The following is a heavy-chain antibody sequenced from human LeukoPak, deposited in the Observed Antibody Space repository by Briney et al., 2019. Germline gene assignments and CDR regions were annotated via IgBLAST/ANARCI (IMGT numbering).Heavy chain of an antibody. CDR3: ATHGPAVAGGFDP. J-gene: IGHJ5*02. D-gene: IGHD6-19*01. CDR2: IFFTGST. V-gene: IGHV4-34*12. Sequence: KPPETLSLTCAVYGGSFSGYYWSWIRQPPGKGLEWIASIFFTGSTYYNPSLKSRVTISVDTSGNQFSLRWNSVTAADTAVYYCATHGPAVAGGFDPWGRGALVTVSS. CDR1: GGSFSGYY.